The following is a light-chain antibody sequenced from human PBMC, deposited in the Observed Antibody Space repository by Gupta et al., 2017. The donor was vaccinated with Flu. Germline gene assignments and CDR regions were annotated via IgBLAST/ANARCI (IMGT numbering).Light chain of an antibody. CDR1: QSLLHSSGTTY. CDR2: EVS. CDR3: LQSTHLWT. J-gene: IGKJ1*01. V-gene: IGKV2D-29*01. Sequence: DIVMTQTPLSLSVTPGQPASISCRSSQSLLHSSGTTYLFWYLQKPAQPPQLLIYEVSKRFSGVPDRFSGSGSGXDFTLKXSRVEAEDVGVYYCLQSTHLWTFGXGTRVDIK.